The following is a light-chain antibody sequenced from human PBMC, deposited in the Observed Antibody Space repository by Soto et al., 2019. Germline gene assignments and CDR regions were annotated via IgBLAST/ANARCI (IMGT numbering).Light chain of an antibody. V-gene: IGLV2-8*01. Sequence: QSALTQPPSASGSPGQSVSISCTGTSSDVGGYNFFSWYQQHPGKAPKLMIYEVTKRPSGVPDRFSGSKSGNTASLTVSGLQAEDEADYYCTSYAGSNIPVVFGGGTKVTVL. CDR1: SSDVGGYNF. J-gene: IGLJ2*01. CDR3: TSYAGSNIPVV. CDR2: EVT.